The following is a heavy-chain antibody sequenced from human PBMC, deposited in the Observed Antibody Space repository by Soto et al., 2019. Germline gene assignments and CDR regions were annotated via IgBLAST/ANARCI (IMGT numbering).Heavy chain of an antibody. CDR1: GYTLTELS. Sequence: ASVKVSCKVSGYTLTELSMHWVRQAPGKGLEWMGGFDPEDGETIYAQKFQGRVTMTEDTSTDTAYMELSSLRSEDTAVYYCATDRFNSPTVTTSMAAFDIWGQGTIVTVSS. J-gene: IGHJ3*02. D-gene: IGHD4-17*01. CDR3: ATDRFNSPTVTTSMAAFDI. CDR2: FDPEDGET. V-gene: IGHV1-24*01.